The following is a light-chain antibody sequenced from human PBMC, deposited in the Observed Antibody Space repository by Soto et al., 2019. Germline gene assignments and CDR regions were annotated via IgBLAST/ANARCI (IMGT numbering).Light chain of an antibody. J-gene: IGLJ2*01. V-gene: IGLV2-14*03. CDR2: DVN. Sequence: QSALTQPASVSGSPGQSITISCAGTSSDVGVYDFVSWYQQHPRKAPKLLIYDVNNRTAGISKRFSGSKSGNTASLTISGLQAEDEADYYCSSYTTSTTRVFGGGTKLTVL. CDR1: SSDVGVYDF. CDR3: SSYTTSTTRV.